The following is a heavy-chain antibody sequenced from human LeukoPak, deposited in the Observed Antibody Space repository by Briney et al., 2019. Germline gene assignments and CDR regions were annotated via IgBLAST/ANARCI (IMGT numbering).Heavy chain of an antibody. J-gene: IGHJ4*02. CDR1: GYTFTAYY. V-gene: IGHV1-2*02. Sequence: ASVKVSCKASGYTFTAYYIHWVRQAPGQGLEWMGWINPNSGGTTYAQIFQGRVTMTRDTSISTAYMDLTSLRSDDTAVYYCARGRNIEMTTMSGGSDYWGQGTLVTVSS. CDR2: INPNSGGT. D-gene: IGHD5-24*01. CDR3: ARGRNIEMTTMSGGSDY.